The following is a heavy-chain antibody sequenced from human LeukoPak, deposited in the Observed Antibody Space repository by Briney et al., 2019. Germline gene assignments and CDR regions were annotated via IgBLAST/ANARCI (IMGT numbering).Heavy chain of an antibody. CDR1: GFTFSSYA. CDR3: AKDRGYCSGGSCYFDF. V-gene: IGHV3-23*01. D-gene: IGHD2-15*01. J-gene: IGHJ4*02. CDR2: ISGSGGST. Sequence: GGSLRLSCAASGFTFSSYAMCWVRQAPGKGLEWVSAISGSGGSTYYADSVKGRFTISRDNSKNTLYLQMNSLRAEDTAVYYCAKDRGYCSGGSCYFDFWGQGTLVTVSS.